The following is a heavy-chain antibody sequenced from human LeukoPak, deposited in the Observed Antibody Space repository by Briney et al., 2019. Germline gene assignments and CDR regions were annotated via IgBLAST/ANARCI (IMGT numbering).Heavy chain of an antibody. J-gene: IGHJ3*02. CDR2: ISGSGDTT. D-gene: IGHD3-22*01. V-gene: IGHV3-23*01. CDR3: AKQYYYDSSGYYYTNSNAFDI. Sequence: GGSLRLSCAASGFTLSNYAMAWVRQAPGKGLEWVSAISGSGDTTYYADSVKGRFTISRDNSKNTMYLQMNSLRAEDTAVFYCAKQYYYDSSGYYYTNSNAFDIWGQGTMVTVSS. CDR1: GFTLSNYA.